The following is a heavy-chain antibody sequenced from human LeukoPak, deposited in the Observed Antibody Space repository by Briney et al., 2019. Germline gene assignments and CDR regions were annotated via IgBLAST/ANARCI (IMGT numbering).Heavy chain of an antibody. V-gene: IGHV3-72*01. D-gene: IGHD1/OR15-1a*01. CDR2: RRNKASSYTT. CDR1: GFRLGDTY. J-gene: IGHJ6*02. Sequence: GGSLGLSCAPPGFRLGDTYTAGGGQAPGRGRGWVGRRRNKASSYTTEYAASVEGRFTISRDVSESSLYLQMNSLRTEDTAVYYRGRIAINANNGMDVWGQGTTVTVSS. CDR3: GRIAINANNGMDV.